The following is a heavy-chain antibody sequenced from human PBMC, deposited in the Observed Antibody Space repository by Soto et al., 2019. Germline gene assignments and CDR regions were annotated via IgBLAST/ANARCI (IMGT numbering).Heavy chain of an antibody. Sequence: QVQLVESGVGVVQPGRSLRLSCAASGFTLSNFPMHWVRQAPGKGLEPVTMISYVGRDKYYVDSVRGRFTISRDSSKNTLYLQMNSLRAEDTSVYYCAKAPNYYYGLEVWGQGTTVTVSS. CDR1: GFTLSNFP. J-gene: IGHJ6*02. CDR2: ISYVGRDK. CDR3: AKAPNYYYGLEV. V-gene: IGHV3-30*18.